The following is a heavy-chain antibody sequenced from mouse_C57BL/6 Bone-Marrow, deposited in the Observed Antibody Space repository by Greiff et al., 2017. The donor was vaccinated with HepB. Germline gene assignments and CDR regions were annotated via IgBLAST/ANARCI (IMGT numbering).Heavy chain of an antibody. CDR2: IRNKANGYTT. V-gene: IGHV7-3*01. Sequence: EVQLVESGGGLVQPGGSLSLSCAASGFTFTDYYMSWVRQPPGKALEWLGFIRNKANGYTTEYSASVKGRFTISTDNSQSILYLQMNALRAEDSATYYCARPSYDGYSYYFDYWGQGTTLTVSS. CDR3: ARPSYDGYSYYFDY. J-gene: IGHJ2*01. CDR1: GFTFTDYY. D-gene: IGHD2-3*01.